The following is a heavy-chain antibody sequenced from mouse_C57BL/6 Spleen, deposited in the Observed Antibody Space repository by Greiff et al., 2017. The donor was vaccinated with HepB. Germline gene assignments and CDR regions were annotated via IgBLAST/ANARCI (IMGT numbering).Heavy chain of an antibody. CDR2: INPSTGGT. J-gene: IGHJ1*03. V-gene: IGHV1-42*01. Sequence: VQLKESGPELVKPGASVKISCKASGYSFTGYYMNWVKQSPEKSLEWIGEINPSTGGTTYNQKFKAKATLTVDKSSSTAYMQLKSLTSEDSAVYYCARGGYYEYFDVWGTGTTVTVSS. D-gene: IGHD2-3*01. CDR3: ARGGYYEYFDV. CDR1: GYSFTGYY.